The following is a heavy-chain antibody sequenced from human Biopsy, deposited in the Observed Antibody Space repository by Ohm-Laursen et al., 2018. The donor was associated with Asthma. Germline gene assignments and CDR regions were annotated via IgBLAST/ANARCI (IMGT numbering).Heavy chain of an antibody. Sequence: AASVKVSCKASGYTFSDSWIGWVRQMPGKGLEWMGSIFAANSETKYSPSFQGQVTISADMSISTAFLQWSSLKASDTAIYYCARFIDGTFFVDYWGQGTLVTVSS. CDR1: GYTFSDSW. CDR2: IFAANSET. CDR3: ARFIDGTFFVDY. J-gene: IGHJ4*02. V-gene: IGHV5-51*01. D-gene: IGHD2/OR15-2a*01.